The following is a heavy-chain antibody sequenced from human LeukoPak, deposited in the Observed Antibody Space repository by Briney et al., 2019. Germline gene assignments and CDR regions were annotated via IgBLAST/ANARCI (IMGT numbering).Heavy chain of an antibody. V-gene: IGHV4-59*01. D-gene: IGHD3-3*01. Sequence: SETLSLTCTVSGGSISSYYWTWIRQSPGKGLEWIGYIYYTGSANYNPSLKSRVTISVDTSKNQFSLKLSSVTAADTAVYYCARGGRPFLEWFFGDIWGQGTMVTVSS. CDR1: GGSISSYY. CDR3: ARGGRPFLEWFFGDI. J-gene: IGHJ3*02. CDR2: IYYTGSA.